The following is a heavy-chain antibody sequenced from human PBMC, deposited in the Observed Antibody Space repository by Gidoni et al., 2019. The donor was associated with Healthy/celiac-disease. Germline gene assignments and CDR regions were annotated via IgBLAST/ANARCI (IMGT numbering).Heavy chain of an antibody. Sequence: QVQLVESGGGVVQPGRSLRLSCAASGFTFSSYAMHWVRQAPGKGLEWVAVISYDGSNKYYADSVKGRFTISRDNSKNTLYLQMNSLRAEDTAVYYCARGVRLGELSREGEAFDIWGQGTMVTVSS. CDR3: ARGVRLGELSREGEAFDI. CDR2: ISYDGSNK. CDR1: GFTFSSYA. V-gene: IGHV3-30-3*01. D-gene: IGHD3-16*02. J-gene: IGHJ3*02.